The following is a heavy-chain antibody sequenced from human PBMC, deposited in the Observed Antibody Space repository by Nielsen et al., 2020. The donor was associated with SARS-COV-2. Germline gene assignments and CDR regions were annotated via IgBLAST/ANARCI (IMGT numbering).Heavy chain of an antibody. CDR2: ISYDGSNK. Sequence: GESLKISCAASGFTFSSYAMHWVRQAPGKGLEWVAVISYDGSNKYYADSVKGRFTISRDNSKHTLYLQMNSLRAEDTAVYYCVQGPYDSSGYYYESLDAFDIWGQGTMVTVSS. J-gene: IGHJ3*02. V-gene: IGHV3-30-3*01. D-gene: IGHD3-22*01. CDR1: GFTFSSYA. CDR3: VQGPYDSSGYYYESLDAFDI.